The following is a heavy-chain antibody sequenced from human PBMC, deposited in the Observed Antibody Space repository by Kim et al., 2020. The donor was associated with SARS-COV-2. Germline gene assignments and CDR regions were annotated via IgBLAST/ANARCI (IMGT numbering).Heavy chain of an antibody. J-gene: IGHJ4*02. CDR2: ITWNSGTT. Sequence: GGSLRLSCAASGFSFEDYPMHWVRQAPGKGLEWVSGITWNSGTTAYADSVKGRFTISRDNAKNSLYLQMSSLRPDDTAFYYCVKDMAGSGMGDYWGQGTLVSVSS. CDR3: VKDMAGSGMGDY. CDR1: GFSFEDYP. V-gene: IGHV3-9*01.